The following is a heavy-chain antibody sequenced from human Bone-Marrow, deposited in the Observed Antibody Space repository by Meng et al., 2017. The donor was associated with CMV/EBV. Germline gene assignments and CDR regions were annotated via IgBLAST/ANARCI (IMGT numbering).Heavy chain of an antibody. Sequence: SVKVSCKASGGTFSSYTISWVRQAPGQGLEWMGRIIPILGIANYAQKFQGRVTITADKSTSPAYMERRSPRSEDTAVYYCASDGEVGATSYYNYGIDVWGQGTTVTVSS. D-gene: IGHD1-26*01. V-gene: IGHV1-69*02. CDR3: ASDGEVGATSYYNYGIDV. CDR1: GGTFSSYT. J-gene: IGHJ6*02. CDR2: IIPILGIA.